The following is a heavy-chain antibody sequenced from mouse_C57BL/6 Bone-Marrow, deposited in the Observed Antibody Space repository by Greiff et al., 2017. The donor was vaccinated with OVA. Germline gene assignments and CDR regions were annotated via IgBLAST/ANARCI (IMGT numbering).Heavy chain of an antibody. J-gene: IGHJ2*01. CDR1: GYTFTDYY. CDR3: AKNFDY. CDR2: INPNNGGT. Sequence: VQLQQSGPELVKPGASVKISCKASGYTFTDYYMNLVKQSHGKSLEWIGDINPNNGGTSYNQKFKGKATLTVDKSTSTAYMELRSLTSEDSAVYYCAKNFDYWGQGTTLTVSS. V-gene: IGHV1-26*01.